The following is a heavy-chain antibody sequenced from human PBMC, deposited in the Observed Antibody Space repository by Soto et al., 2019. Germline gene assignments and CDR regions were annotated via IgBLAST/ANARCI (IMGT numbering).Heavy chain of an antibody. D-gene: IGHD6-6*01. V-gene: IGHV3-11*01. Sequence: RXSCAASGFTFSDYYMSWIRQAPGKGLEWVSYISSSGSTIYYADSVKGRFTISRDNAKNSLYLQMNSLRAEDTAVYYCARLAARPEVNGMDVWGQGTTVTVSS. CDR2: ISSSGSTI. CDR1: GFTFSDYY. CDR3: ARLAARPEVNGMDV. J-gene: IGHJ6*02.